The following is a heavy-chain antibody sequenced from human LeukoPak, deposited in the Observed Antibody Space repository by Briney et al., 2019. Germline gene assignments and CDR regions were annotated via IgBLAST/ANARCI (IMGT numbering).Heavy chain of an antibody. V-gene: IGHV4-59*01. D-gene: IGHD6-6*01. J-gene: IGHJ4*02. CDR3: ARAPAARHFDY. Sequence: PSETLSLTCTVSGGSISSYYWSWIRQPPGKGLEWIGYIYYSGSTNYNPSLKSRVTISVGTSKNQFSLKLSSVTAADTAVYYCARAPAARHFDYWGQGTLVTVSS. CDR2: IYYSGST. CDR1: GGSISSYY.